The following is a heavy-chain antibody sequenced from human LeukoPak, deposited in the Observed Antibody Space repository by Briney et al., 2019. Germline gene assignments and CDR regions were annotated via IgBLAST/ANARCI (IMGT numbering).Heavy chain of an antibody. D-gene: IGHD2-15*01. CDR3: AREEVVVVAATID. J-gene: IGHJ4*02. Sequence: SVKVSCKASGGTFSSYAISWVRQAPGQGLEWMGGIIPIFGTANYAQKFQGRVTITAAESTSTAYMELSSLRSEDTAVYYCAREEVVVVAATIDWGQGTLVTVSS. CDR2: IIPIFGTA. V-gene: IGHV1-69*13. CDR1: GGTFSSYA.